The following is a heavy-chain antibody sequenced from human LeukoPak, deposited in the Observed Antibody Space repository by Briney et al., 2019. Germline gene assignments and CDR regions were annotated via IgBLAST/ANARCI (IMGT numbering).Heavy chain of an antibody. D-gene: IGHD1-7*01. J-gene: IGHJ4*02. V-gene: IGHV4-30-2*01. CDR3: ARGPLITGTTPHEDY. CDR1: GGSISSGGYS. CDR2: IYHSGST. Sequence: SETLSLTCAVSGGSISSGGYSWSWVRQPPGKGLEWIGYIYHSGSTYYNPSLKSRVTISVDRSKNQFSLKLSSVTAADTAVYYCARGPLITGTTPHEDYWGQGTLVTVSS.